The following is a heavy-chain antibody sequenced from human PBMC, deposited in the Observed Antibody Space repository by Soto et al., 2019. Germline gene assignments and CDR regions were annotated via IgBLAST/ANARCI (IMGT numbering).Heavy chain of an antibody. CDR2: ISSSGSLI. V-gene: IGHV3-48*03. CDR1: GFTFNTFE. Sequence: VQLVESGGGLVPPGRSLRLSCTASGFTFNTFEVMWVRQAPGKGLEWVSYISSSGSLIYYADSVKGRFTISRDNAKNSLYLQMDDLRADDTAVYFCARAYYSSTSGPRPVGGQGTLVTVSS. D-gene: IGHD2-8*01. J-gene: IGHJ4*02. CDR3: ARAYYSSTSGPRPV.